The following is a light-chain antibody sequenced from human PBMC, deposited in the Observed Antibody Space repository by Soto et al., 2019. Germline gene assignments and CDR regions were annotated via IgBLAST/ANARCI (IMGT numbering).Light chain of an antibody. J-gene: IGKJ4*01. V-gene: IGKV3-15*01. CDR3: QQYNEWPLS. Sequence: EIVTTQSPATLSVSPGERATLSCRASQSVRSNLAWYQQKPGQPPRLLIYGASTRASDIPARFSASGSGTEFTLTISSLQSEDFAVYHCQQYNEWPLSFGGGTKVEI. CDR1: QSVRSN. CDR2: GAS.